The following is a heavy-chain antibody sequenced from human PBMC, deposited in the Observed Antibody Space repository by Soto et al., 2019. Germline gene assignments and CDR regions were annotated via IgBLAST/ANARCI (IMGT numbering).Heavy chain of an antibody. D-gene: IGHD2-8*01. CDR2: ISAYNGNT. V-gene: IGHV1-18*01. J-gene: IGHJ6*02. Sequence: DSVKVSCKASGYTFTSYGISWVLQAPGQGLEWMGWISAYNGNTNYAQKLQGRVTMTTDTSTSTAYMELRSLRSDDTAVYYCARASCTNWVCYTYYYYYGMDVWGHGTTVTVSS. CDR3: ARASCTNWVCYTYYYYYGMDV. CDR1: GYTFTSYG.